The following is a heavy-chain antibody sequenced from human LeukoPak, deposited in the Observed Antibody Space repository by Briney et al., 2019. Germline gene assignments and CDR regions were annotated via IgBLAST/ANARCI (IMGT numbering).Heavy chain of an antibody. Sequence: GGSLRLSCGASGFTFSDYSMNWVRQAPGKGPEWVSSISRGSKYIHYADSVKGRFTISRDNAKNSLYLQMNSLRAEDTAVYYCAELGITMIGGVWGKGTTVTISS. D-gene: IGHD3-10*02. V-gene: IGHV3-21*01. CDR3: AELGITMIGGV. CDR1: GFTFSDYS. CDR2: ISRGSKYI. J-gene: IGHJ6*04.